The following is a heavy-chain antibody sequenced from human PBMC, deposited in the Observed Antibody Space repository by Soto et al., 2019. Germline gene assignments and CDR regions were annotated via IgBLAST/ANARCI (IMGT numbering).Heavy chain of an antibody. CDR3: AKVRAVDYYYYGMDV. J-gene: IGHJ6*01. Sequence: QVQLVESGGGVVQPGRSLRLSCAASGFTFSSYGMHWVRQAPGKGLEWVAVISYDGSNKYYADSVKGRFTISRDNSKNTLYLQMNSLRAEDTAVYYCAKVRAVDYYYYGMDVW. CDR2: ISYDGSNK. CDR1: GFTFSSYG. D-gene: IGHD2-2*01. V-gene: IGHV3-30*18.